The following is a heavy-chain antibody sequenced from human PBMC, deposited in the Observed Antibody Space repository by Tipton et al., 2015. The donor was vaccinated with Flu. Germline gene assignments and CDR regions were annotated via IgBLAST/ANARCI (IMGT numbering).Heavy chain of an antibody. J-gene: IGHJ4*02. D-gene: IGHD3-10*02. V-gene: IGHV4-30-4*08. Sequence: TLSLTCTVSGDSITSGDAYWTWIRQHPGKGLEWIGSIYYSGSTYYNPSLQSRLRISVDTSKNQFSLKLSSVTAADTAVYYCARHTGDSVRGVIDYWGQGTLVTVSS. CDR2: IYYSGST. CDR3: ARHTGDSVRGVIDY. CDR1: GDSITSGDAY.